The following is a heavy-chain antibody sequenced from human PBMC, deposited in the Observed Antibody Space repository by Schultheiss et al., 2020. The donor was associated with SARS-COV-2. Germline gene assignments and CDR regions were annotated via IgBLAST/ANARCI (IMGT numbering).Heavy chain of an antibody. Sequence: ASVKVSCKASGYTFTSYAMHWVRQAPGQRLEWMGWSNAGNGNTKYAQKLQGRVTMTTDTSTSTAYMELRSLRSDDTAVYYCASGVSGDFDYWGQGTLVTLSS. D-gene: IGHD3-10*01. CDR3: ASGVSGDFDY. CDR1: GYTFTSYA. J-gene: IGHJ4*02. CDR2: SNAGNGNT. V-gene: IGHV1-3*01.